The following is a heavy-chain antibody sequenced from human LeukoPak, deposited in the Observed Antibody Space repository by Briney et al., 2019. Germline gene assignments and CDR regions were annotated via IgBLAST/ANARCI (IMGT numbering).Heavy chain of an antibody. CDR2: IIPIFGTA. CDR1: GGTFSRYA. Sequence: SVKVSCKASGGTFSRYAISWVRQAPGQGLEWMGGIIPIFGTANYAQKFQGRVTITADESTSTAYMEMSSLRSEDTAVYYCARSPGGNPRGRLDHWGQGTLVTVSS. D-gene: IGHD3-16*01. CDR3: ARSPGGNPRGRLDH. V-gene: IGHV1-69*13. J-gene: IGHJ4*02.